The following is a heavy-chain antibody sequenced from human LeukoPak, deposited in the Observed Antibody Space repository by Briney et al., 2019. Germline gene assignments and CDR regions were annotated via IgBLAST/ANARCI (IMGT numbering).Heavy chain of an antibody. CDR1: GGSVSSYY. V-gene: IGHV4-59*02. CDR3: ARALFGGTIDY. D-gene: IGHD3-16*01. CDR2: IYYSGST. J-gene: IGHJ4*02. Sequence: SETLSLTRTVSGGSVSSYYWSWIRQPPGKGLEWIGYIYYSGSTNYNPSLKSRVTISVDTSKNQFSLKLSSVTAADTAVYYCARALFGGTIDYWGQGTLVTVSS.